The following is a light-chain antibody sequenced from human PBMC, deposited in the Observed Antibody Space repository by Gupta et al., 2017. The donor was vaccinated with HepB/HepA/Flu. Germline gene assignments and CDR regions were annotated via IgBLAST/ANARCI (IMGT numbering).Light chain of an antibody. CDR1: QSVSSY. CDR3: QQRSNWPPSCS. V-gene: IGKV3-11*01. J-gene: IGKJ2*04. Sequence: EIVLTQSPATLSLSPGERATLSCRASQSVSSYLAWYQQKPGQAPRLLIYDASNRATGIPARFSGSGSGIDFTLTISSLEPEDFAVYYCQQRSNWPPSCSFGQGTKLEIK. CDR2: DAS.